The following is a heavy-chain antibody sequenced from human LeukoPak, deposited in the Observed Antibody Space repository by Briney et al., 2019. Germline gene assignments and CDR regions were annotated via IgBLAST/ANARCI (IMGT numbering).Heavy chain of an antibody. CDR1: GYTFTSYG. J-gene: IGHJ4*02. CDR2: ISAYNGNT. V-gene: IGHV1-18*01. Sequence: ASVKVSCKASGYTFTSYGISWVRQAPGQGLEWMGWISAYNGNTNYAQKLQGRVTMTTDTSTSTAYMELRSLRSDDTAVYYCARAALLWFGDPQGYWGQGTLVTVSS. CDR3: ARAALLWFGDPQGY. D-gene: IGHD3-10*01.